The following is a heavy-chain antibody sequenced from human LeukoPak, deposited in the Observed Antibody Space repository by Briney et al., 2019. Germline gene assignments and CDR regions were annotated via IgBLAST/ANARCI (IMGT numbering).Heavy chain of an antibody. J-gene: IGHJ4*02. Sequence: GGSLGLSCAASGFTFSSYAMSWVRQAPGKGLEWVSAISGSGGSTYYADSVKGRFTISRDNSKNTLYLQMNSLRAEDTAVYYCAKVGTYGSGSYYNVNYFDYWGQGTLVTVSS. V-gene: IGHV3-23*01. CDR1: GFTFSSYA. CDR3: AKVGTYGSGSYYNVNYFDY. CDR2: ISGSGGST. D-gene: IGHD3-10*01.